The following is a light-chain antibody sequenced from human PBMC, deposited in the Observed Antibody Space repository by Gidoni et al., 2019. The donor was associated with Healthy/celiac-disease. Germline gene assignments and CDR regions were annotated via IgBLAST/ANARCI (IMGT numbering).Light chain of an antibody. J-gene: IGKJ2*03. CDR3: QQSYSTPC. V-gene: IGKV1-39*01. Sequence: DIQMTQSPSSLSAYVGDRVTITCRASQSISSYLNWYQQKPGKAPKLLIYAASSLQSGVPSRFSVSGSGTDFTLTISSLQPADFATYYCQQSYSTPCFGQGTKLEIK. CDR2: AAS. CDR1: QSISSY.